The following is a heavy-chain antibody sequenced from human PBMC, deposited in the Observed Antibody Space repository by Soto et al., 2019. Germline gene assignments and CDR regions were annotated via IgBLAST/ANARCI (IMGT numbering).Heavy chain of an antibody. CDR2: INPSGGST. CDR3: ERGTVGAIFDY. Sequence: QVQLVQSGAEVKKPGASVKVSCKASGYTLTSYYMHWVRQAPGQGLEWMGLINPSGGSTNYAQKFQGRVTMTRDTSTSAVYMELSSLRSEDTAVYYCERGTVGAIFDYWGKGTLVTVSS. CDR1: GYTLTSYY. V-gene: IGHV1-46*01. D-gene: IGHD1-26*01. J-gene: IGHJ4*02.